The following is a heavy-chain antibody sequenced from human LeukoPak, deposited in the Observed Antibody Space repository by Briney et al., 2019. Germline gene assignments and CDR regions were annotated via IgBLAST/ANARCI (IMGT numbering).Heavy chain of an antibody. CDR1: GGTFSSYA. CDR2: IIPIFGTA. Sequence: ASVKVYCKASGGTFSSYAISWVRQAPGQGLEWMGGIIPIFGTANYAQKFQGRVTITADESTSTAYMELSSLRSEDTAVYYCARTATVTTYYYYGMDVWGQGTTVTVSS. V-gene: IGHV1-69*13. D-gene: IGHD4-11*01. CDR3: ARTATVTTYYYYGMDV. J-gene: IGHJ6*02.